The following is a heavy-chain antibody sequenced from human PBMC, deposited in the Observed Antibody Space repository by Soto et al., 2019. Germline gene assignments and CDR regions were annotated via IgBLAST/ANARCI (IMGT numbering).Heavy chain of an antibody. V-gene: IGHV1-18*01. J-gene: IGHJ3*01. D-gene: IGHD5-18*01. CDR2: ISAYNGNT. CDR3: AGLPVDTAMARGAFDL. Sequence: QVPLVQSGAEVKKPGASVKVSCKASGYTFTSYGISWVRQAPGQGLEWMGWISAYNGNTNYAQKLQGRVTMAPDTFTNTAYLELRSLGFDDTAVYYCAGLPVDTAMARGAFDLWGQGTMVTVSS. CDR1: GYTFTSYG.